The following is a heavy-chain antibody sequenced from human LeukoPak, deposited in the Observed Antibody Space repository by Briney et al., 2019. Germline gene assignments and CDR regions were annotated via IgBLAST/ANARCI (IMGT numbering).Heavy chain of an antibody. CDR1: GYTFTSYD. CDR3: VRRPLGYCSSTSCYELDY. V-gene: IGHV1-8*01. CDR2: MNPNSGNT. J-gene: IGHJ4*02. D-gene: IGHD2-2*01. Sequence: ASVKVSCKASGYTFTSYDINWVRQATGQGLEWMGWMNPNSGNTGYAQKFQGRVTMTRNTSISTAYMELSSLRSEDTAVYYCVRRPLGYCSSTSCYELDYWGQGTLVTVSS.